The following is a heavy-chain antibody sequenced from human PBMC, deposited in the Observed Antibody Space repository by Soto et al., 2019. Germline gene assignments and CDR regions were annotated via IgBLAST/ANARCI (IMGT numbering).Heavy chain of an antibody. D-gene: IGHD3-16*01. CDR3: VMVYNYVTPTPQDV. J-gene: IGHJ6*02. CDR1: GYIFVNYG. V-gene: IGHV1-18*01. CDR2: ISPYTGNT. Sequence: QVQLVQSGDEVKKPGASVKVSCKASGYIFVNYGIAWVRQAPGQGLEWMGWISPYTGNTHSATKVQGRLTMTTDTASSTADRELGSLTSDDTAVYYCVMVYNYVTPTPQDVWGQGTTGTVSS.